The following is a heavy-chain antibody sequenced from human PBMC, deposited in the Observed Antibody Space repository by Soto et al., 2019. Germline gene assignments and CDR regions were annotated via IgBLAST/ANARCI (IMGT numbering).Heavy chain of an antibody. CDR1: GFTFSSYG. Sequence: ESGGGVVQPGRSLRLSCAASGFTFSSYGMHWVRQAPGKGLEWVAVISYDGSNKYYADSVKGRFTISRDNSKNTLYLQMNSLRAEDTAVYYCAKDGGGSSWYYFDYWGQGTLVTVSS. CDR3: AKDGGGSSWYYFDY. D-gene: IGHD6-13*01. CDR2: ISYDGSNK. J-gene: IGHJ4*02. V-gene: IGHV3-30*18.